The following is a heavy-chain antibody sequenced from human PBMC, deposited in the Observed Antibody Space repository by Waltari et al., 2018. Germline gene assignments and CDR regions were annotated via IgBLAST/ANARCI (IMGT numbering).Heavy chain of an antibody. J-gene: IGHJ4*02. V-gene: IGHV3-53*01. CDR3: AREVGDWSDALGY. CDR2: IYSVGST. CDR1: GFIVSSKY. Sequence: EVQLVESGGGLIQPGGSLRLSCAASGFIVSSKYMSWVRQAPGKGREWISVIYSVGSTYYADSVKGRFTISRDNSKNTVFLQMNSLRAEDTAVYYCAREVGDWSDALGYWGQGTLVTVSS. D-gene: IGHD1-1*01.